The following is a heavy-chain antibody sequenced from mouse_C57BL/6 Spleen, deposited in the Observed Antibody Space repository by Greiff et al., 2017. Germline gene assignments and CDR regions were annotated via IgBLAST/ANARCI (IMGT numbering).Heavy chain of an antibody. CDR2: IDPEPGGP. CDR1: GYTFTDYE. Sequence: LVESGAELVRPGASVTLSCKASGYTFTDYEMHWVKQTPVHGLEWIGAIDPEPGGPAYNQKFKGKAILTADKTSSTAYMVLRSLTSEESVDYYGKRLDNSYYAPFAYWGQGTLVTVSA. CDR3: KRLDNSYYAPFAY. D-gene: IGHD2-12*01. J-gene: IGHJ3*01. V-gene: IGHV1-15*01.